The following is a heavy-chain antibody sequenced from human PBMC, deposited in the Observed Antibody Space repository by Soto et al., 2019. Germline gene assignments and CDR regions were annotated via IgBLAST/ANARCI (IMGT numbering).Heavy chain of an antibody. D-gene: IGHD3-16*02. CDR3: AREEITVTYYYYGMDV. V-gene: IGHV3-33*01. CDR1: GFTFSSYG. Sequence: GGSLRLSCAASGFTFSSYGMHWVRQAPGKGLEWVAVIWYDGSNRYYADSVKGRFTISRDNSKNTLYLQMNSLRAEDTAVYYCAREEITVTYYYYGMDVWGQGTTVTVSS. CDR2: IWYDGSNR. J-gene: IGHJ6*02.